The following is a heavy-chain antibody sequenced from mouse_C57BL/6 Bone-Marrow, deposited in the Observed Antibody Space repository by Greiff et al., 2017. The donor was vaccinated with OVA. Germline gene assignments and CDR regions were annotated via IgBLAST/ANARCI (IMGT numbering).Heavy chain of an antibody. CDR2: IHPNSGST. V-gene: IGHV1-64*01. D-gene: IGHD4-1*01. J-gene: IGHJ2*01. CDR1: GYTFTSYW. Sequence: QVQLQQSGAELVKPGASVKLSCKASGYTFTSYWMHWVKQRPGQGLEWIGMIHPNSGSTNYNEKFKSNATLTVDKSSSTAYMQLSSLTSEDSAVYYWARGYWDDFDYWGQGTTLTVSS. CDR3: ARGYWDDFDY.